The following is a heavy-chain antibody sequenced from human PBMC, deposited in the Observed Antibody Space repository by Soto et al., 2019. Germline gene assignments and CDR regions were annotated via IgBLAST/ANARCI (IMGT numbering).Heavy chain of an antibody. J-gene: IGHJ1*01. CDR2: ISGSGGST. V-gene: IGHV3-23*01. D-gene: IGHD2-2*01. Sequence: PGGCLRLSGAAAGFTFSSYAMSWVRQAPGKGLEWVSAISGSGGSTYYADSVKGRFTISRDNSKNTLYLQMNSLRAEDTAVYYCAKDSNPRPYCSITICYPATTEIYSFSQH. CDR3: AKDSNPRPYCSITICYPATTEIYSFSQH. CDR1: GFTFSSYA.